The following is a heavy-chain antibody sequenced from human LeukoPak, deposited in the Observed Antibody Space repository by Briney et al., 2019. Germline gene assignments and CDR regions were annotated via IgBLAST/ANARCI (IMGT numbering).Heavy chain of an antibody. V-gene: IGHV1-69*05. CDR1: GGTFSSYA. Sequence: GSSVKVSCKASGGTFSSYAISWVRQAPGQGLEWMGGIIPIFGTANYAQKFQGRVKITTDESTSTAYMELSSLRSEDTAVYYCARTDRPYYDFWSGYYGSGGYFDYWGQGTLVTVSS. CDR3: ARTDRPYYDFWSGYYGSGGYFDY. J-gene: IGHJ4*02. D-gene: IGHD3-3*01. CDR2: IIPIFGTA.